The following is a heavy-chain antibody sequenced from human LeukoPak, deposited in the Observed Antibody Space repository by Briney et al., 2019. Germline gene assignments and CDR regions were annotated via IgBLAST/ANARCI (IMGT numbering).Heavy chain of an antibody. CDR2: IIPIFGTA. J-gene: IGHJ6*02. CDR3: ARARSGYDNYGMDV. CDR1: GGTLSNYA. Sequence: ASVKVSCKASGGTLSNYAISWVRQAPGQGLEWMGGIIPIFGTANYAQKFQGRVTITADESTSTAYMELSSLRSDDTAVYYCARARSGYDNYGMDVWGQGTTVTVSS. D-gene: IGHD5-12*01. V-gene: IGHV1-69*13.